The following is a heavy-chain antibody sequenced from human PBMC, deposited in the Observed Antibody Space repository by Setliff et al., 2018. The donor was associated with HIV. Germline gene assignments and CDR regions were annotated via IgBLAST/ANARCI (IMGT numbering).Heavy chain of an antibody. CDR1: GGSISGHY. CDR3: VRHGYYYDFIDI. Sequence: KTSETLSLTCTVSGGSISGHYWSWVRQSPGKGLEWIGYIYSSGSTNFNPSLKSRVTLSIDTSKNQFSLNLTSMTAADTAVYFCVRHGYYYDFIDIWGQGTVVTVSS. CDR2: IYSSGST. D-gene: IGHD3-22*01. J-gene: IGHJ3*02. V-gene: IGHV4-4*09.